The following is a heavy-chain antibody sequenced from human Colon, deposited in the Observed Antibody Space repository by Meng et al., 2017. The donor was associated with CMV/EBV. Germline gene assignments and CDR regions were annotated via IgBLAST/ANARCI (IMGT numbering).Heavy chain of an antibody. Sequence: ASGFTFHTYAITWVRQAPGQGLGCVSTVFRTGPTYYADYVKGRFTISRDDSRNTLFLQLNSLRDEDTAVFYCARGDSSTTWLVFDYWGLGTLVTVSS. CDR3: ARGDSSTTWLVFDY. CDR1: GFTFHTYA. J-gene: IGHJ4*02. V-gene: IGHV3-23*05. CDR2: VFRTGPT. D-gene: IGHD6-13*01.